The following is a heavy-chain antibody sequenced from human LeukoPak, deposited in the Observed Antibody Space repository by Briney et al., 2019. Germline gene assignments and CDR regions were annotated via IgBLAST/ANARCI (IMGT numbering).Heavy chain of an antibody. CDR3: ARGDPYYDFWSGSTGGY. D-gene: IGHD3-3*01. CDR2: ISSSSSYI. Sequence: GWSLRLSCAASGFTFSSYSMNWVRQAPGKGLEWVSSISSSSSYIYYADSVKGRFTISRDNAKNSLYLQMNSLRAEDTAVYYCARGDPYYDFWSGSTGGYWGQGTLVTVSS. V-gene: IGHV3-21*01. J-gene: IGHJ4*02. CDR1: GFTFSSYS.